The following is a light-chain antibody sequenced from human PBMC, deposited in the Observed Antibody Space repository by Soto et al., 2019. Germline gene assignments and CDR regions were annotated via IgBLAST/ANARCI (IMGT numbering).Light chain of an antibody. CDR3: QPYGSSPLT. V-gene: IGKV1-5*03. CDR2: KAY. Sequence: DIQRTQYPSTMSASLGDRFPITCRASQSISSWLAWYQQKPGKATKLLIYKAYTLKSGVTSRFSGSGSGTDFTITISRLEPEDSAVYYCQPYGSSPLTVGGGTQVEIK. CDR1: QSISSW. J-gene: IGKJ4*01.